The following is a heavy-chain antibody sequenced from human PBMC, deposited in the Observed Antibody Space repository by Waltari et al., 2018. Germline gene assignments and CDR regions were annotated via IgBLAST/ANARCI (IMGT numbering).Heavy chain of an antibody. CDR1: GYSISSGYY. J-gene: IGHJ4*02. D-gene: IGHD4-4*01. CDR3: ARAYIYSTPFDY. Sequence: QVQLQESGPGLVKPSETLSLTCAVSGYSISSGYYWGWIRQPPGKGLEWIGSIYHSGSTYDNPSLKSRVTISVDTSKNQFSLKLSSVTAADTAVYYCARAYIYSTPFDYWGQGTLVTVSS. CDR2: IYHSGST. V-gene: IGHV4-38-2*01.